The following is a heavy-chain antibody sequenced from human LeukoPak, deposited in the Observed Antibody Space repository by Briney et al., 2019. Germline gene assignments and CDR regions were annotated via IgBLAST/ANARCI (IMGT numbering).Heavy chain of an antibody. CDR2: ISSSGSTI. CDR3: ARDTRRAAYYYDSSGYAFDY. CDR1: RFTHCSYE. D-gene: IGHD3-22*01. Sequence: GGSLRLSCAASRFTHCSYEINCVRQARGKALEWVSYISSSGSTIYYADSVKGRFTISRDNAKNSLYLQMNSLRAEDTAVYYCARDTRRAAYYYDSSGYAFDYWGQGTLVTVSS. J-gene: IGHJ4*02. V-gene: IGHV3-48*03.